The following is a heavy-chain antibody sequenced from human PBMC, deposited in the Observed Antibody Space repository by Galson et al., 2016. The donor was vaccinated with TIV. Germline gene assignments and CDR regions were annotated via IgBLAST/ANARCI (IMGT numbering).Heavy chain of an antibody. V-gene: IGHV3-23*01. CDR1: GFTFSSFG. J-gene: IGHJ4*02. CDR2: VSGSGLST. CDR3: AKDQFTKIFSQGTFDY. D-gene: IGHD3-22*01. Sequence: SLRLSCAASGFTFSSFGMRWVRQAPGKGLEWVSFVSGSGLSTYYADSVKGRFTISRDNSKNTVYLHVSSLRVEDTAVYYCAKDQFTKIFSQGTFDYWGQGTLVTVSS.